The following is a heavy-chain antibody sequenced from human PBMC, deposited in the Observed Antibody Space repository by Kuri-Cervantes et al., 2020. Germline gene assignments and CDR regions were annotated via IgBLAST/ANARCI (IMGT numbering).Heavy chain of an antibody. D-gene: IGHD3-22*01. CDR2: IWYDGSNK. CDR3: AREGLRYYYDQMPFDY. Sequence: GESLKISCAASGFTVSSYGMHWIRQAPGKGLEWVAVIWYDGSNKYYADSVKGRFTISRDNSKNTLYLQMNSLRAEDTAVYYCAREGLRYYYDQMPFDYWGQGTLVTVSS. CDR1: GFTVSSYG. V-gene: IGHV3-33*08. J-gene: IGHJ4*02.